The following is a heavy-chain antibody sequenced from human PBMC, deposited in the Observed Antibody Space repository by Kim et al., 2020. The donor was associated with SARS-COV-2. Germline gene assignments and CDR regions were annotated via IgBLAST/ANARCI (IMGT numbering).Heavy chain of an antibody. Sequence: GGSLRLSCAASGFTFSSYGMHWVRQAPGKGLEWVAVIWYDGSNKYYADSVKGRFTISRDNSKNTLYLQMNSLRAEDTAVYYCARGLSAGNLRLGPTWFDPWGQGTLVTVSS. V-gene: IGHV3-33*01. CDR2: IWYDGSNK. CDR1: GFTFSSYG. CDR3: ARGLSAGNLRLGPTWFDP. J-gene: IGHJ5*02. D-gene: IGHD5-12*01.